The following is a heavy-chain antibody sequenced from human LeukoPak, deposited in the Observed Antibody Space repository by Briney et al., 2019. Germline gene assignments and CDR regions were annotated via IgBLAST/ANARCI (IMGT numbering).Heavy chain of an antibody. J-gene: IGHJ4*02. CDR2: IWYDGSNK. V-gene: IGHV3-33*01. CDR1: GFTFSSYG. CDR3: ARGLERLGIAAAQ. D-gene: IGHD6-13*01. Sequence: GSLRLSCAASGFTFSSYGMHWVRQAPGKGLEWVAVIWYDGSNKYYADSVKGRFTISRDNSKNTLYLQMNSLRAEDTAVYYCARGLERLGIAAAQWGQGTLVTVSS.